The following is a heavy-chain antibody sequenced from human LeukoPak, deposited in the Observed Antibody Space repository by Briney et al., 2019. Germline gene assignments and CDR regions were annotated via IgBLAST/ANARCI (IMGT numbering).Heavy chain of an antibody. D-gene: IGHD3-3*01. Sequence: ASVKVSCKASGYTFTSYAMNWVRQAPGQGLEWMGWISAYNGNTNYAQKLQGRVTMTTDTSTSTAYMELRSLRSDDTAVYYCARDRPLLRFLEWLADAFDIWGQGTMVTVSS. CDR2: ISAYNGNT. CDR1: GYTFTSYA. J-gene: IGHJ3*02. CDR3: ARDRPLLRFLEWLADAFDI. V-gene: IGHV1-18*01.